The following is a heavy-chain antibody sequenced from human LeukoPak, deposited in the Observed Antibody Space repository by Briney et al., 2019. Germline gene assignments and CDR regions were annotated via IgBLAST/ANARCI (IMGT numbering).Heavy chain of an antibody. J-gene: IGHJ4*02. D-gene: IGHD1/OR15-1a*01. V-gene: IGHV3-11*06. Sequence: GGSLRLSCAASGFTFSTYAMSWVRQAPGKGLEWVSYISSSSSYTNYADSVKGRFTISRDNAKNSLYLQMNSLRAEDTAVYYCAREGEDGTTLYYWGQGTLVTVSS. CDR3: AREGEDGTTLYY. CDR2: ISSSSSYT. CDR1: GFTFSTYA.